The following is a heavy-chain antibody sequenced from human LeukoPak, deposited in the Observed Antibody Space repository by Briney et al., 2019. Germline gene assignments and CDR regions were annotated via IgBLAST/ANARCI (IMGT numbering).Heavy chain of an antibody. CDR3: AAAAYYYMDV. D-gene: IGHD6-13*01. V-gene: IGHV4-34*01. J-gene: IGHJ6*03. CDR2: INHSGST. CDR1: GGSFSGYY. Sequence: SETLSLTCAVYGGSFSGYYWTWIRQPPGKGLEWIGEINHSGSTNYNPSLKSRVTISVDTSKNQFSLTLSSVTAADTAVYYCAAAAYYYMDVWGKGTTVTISS.